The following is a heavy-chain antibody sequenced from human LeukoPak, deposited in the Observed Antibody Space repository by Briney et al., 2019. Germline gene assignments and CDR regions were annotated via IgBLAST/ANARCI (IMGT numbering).Heavy chain of an antibody. CDR2: IYTSGST. J-gene: IGHJ6*03. Sequence: SETLSLTCTVSGGSISSGSYYWSWIRQPAGKGLEWIGRIYTSGSTNYNPSLKSRVTISVDTSKNQFSLKLSSVTAADTAVYYCARRVDTAMVTGNYYYYMDVWGKGTTVTVSS. CDR3: ARRVDTAMVTGNYYYYMDV. D-gene: IGHD5-18*01. CDR1: GGSISSGSYY. V-gene: IGHV4-61*02.